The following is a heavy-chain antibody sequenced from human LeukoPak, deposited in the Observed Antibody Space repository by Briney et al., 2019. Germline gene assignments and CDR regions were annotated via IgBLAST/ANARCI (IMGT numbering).Heavy chain of an antibody. CDR1: GFIFSDYG. V-gene: IGHV3-48*01. D-gene: IGHD3-9*01. CDR2: ISSGSSTI. J-gene: IGHJ4*02. Sequence: PGGSLRLSCAASGFIFSDYGMHWVRQAPGKGLEWVSYISSGSSTIYYTDSVKGRFTISRDNAKNSLSLQMNSLKAEDTAVYYCARNKPYDKWGQGTLVTVSS. CDR3: ARNKPYDK.